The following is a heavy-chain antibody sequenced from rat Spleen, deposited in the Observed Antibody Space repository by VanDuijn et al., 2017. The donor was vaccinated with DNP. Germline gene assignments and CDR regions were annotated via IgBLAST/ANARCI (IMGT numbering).Heavy chain of an antibody. CDR2: MGTGGGNN. J-gene: IGHJ2*01. CDR1: GFTFSDYY. V-gene: IGHV5-25*01. CDR3: ARGGGDYFDY. Sequence: EVQLVESGGGLVQPGRSLKLSCAASGFTFSDYYMAWVRQAPTKGLEWVATMGTGGGNNYYRDSVEGRFTISRDNAKSTLYLQMNSLRSEDTATYYCARGGGDYFDYWGQGVMVTVSS.